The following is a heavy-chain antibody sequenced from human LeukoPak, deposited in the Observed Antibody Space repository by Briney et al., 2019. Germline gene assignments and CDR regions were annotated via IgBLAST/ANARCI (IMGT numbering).Heavy chain of an antibody. Sequence: GGSLRLSCAASGFSFDDYAMHWVRQAPGKGLEWVSLISWDGGSTYYADSVEGRFTISRDNSKNSLYLQMNSLRAEDTALYYCAKGALWFGQAVDYWGQGTLVTVSS. CDR1: GFSFDDYA. CDR2: ISWDGGST. CDR3: AKGALWFGQAVDY. V-gene: IGHV3-43D*04. D-gene: IGHD3-10*01. J-gene: IGHJ4*02.